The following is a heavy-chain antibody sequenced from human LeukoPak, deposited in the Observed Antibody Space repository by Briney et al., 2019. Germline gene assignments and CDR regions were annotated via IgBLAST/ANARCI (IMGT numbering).Heavy chain of an antibody. D-gene: IGHD1-26*01. V-gene: IGHV3-23*01. CDR1: GFTFSSFA. CDR3: ARDLTGSFRARFDY. Sequence: GGSLRLSCAASGFTFSSFAMGWVRQAPGKGLEWVSAVSGSGAGTYYADSVRGRFTISRDNSKNTLYLQMNSLRAEDTAVYYCARDLTGSFRARFDYWGQGTLVTVSS. CDR2: VSGSGAGT. J-gene: IGHJ4*02.